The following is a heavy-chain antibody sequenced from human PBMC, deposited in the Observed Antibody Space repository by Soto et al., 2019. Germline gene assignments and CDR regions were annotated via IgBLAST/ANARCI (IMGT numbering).Heavy chain of an antibody. CDR2: TYYRSKWYN. D-gene: IGHD5-12*01. J-gene: IGHJ4*02. CDR1: GDRVSSNSAA. Sequence: SQTLSLTCAISGDRVSSNSAAWNWIRQSPSRGLEWLGRTYYRSKWYNDYAVSVKSRITINPDTSKNQFSLQLNSVTPEDTAVYYCARDPDSGYDYSYYFDYWGQGTLVTVSS. V-gene: IGHV6-1*01. CDR3: ARDPDSGYDYSYYFDY.